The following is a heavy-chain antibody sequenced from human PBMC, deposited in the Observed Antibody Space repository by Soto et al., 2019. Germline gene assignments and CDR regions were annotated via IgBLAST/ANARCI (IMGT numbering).Heavy chain of an antibody. V-gene: IGHV4-61*01. CDR1: GDSISVSGDSNNNHY. CDR2: IYYSGAT. Sequence: SETLSLTCTVSGDSISVSGDSNNNHYWSWVRQPPGKGLEWIGSIYYSGATNYNPSLKSRVTMSADTSKNKFSLNLSSVTAADTALYYCARAMGDWGTYSFYCGLDVCGQGTPVTVSS. J-gene: IGHJ6*02. D-gene: IGHD3-16*01. CDR3: ARAMGDWGTYSFYCGLDV.